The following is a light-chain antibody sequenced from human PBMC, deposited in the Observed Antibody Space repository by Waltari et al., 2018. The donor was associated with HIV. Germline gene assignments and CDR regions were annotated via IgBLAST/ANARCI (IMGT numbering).Light chain of an antibody. CDR2: KDT. Sequence: SSELTQPPSVSVSPGQTVRITCSGDALPTQYTSWYQQKPGQPPVVVMYKDTQRSSGTPERCSGSSSGTTVTLTITAVRAEDEAYYYCQSGDNKLTSVFFGGGTRLTVL. CDR1: ALPTQY. J-gene: IGLJ2*01. V-gene: IGLV3-25*03. CDR3: QSGDNKLTSVF.